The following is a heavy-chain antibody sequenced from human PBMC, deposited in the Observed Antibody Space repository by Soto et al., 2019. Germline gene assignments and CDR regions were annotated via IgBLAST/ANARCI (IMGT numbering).Heavy chain of an antibody. CDR3: ASRDPGTSVDY. V-gene: IGHV4-4*02. J-gene: IGHJ4*02. Sequence: SETLSLTCAVSGGSFTSNNWWTWVRQPPGQGLEWIGEIYRTGSTNYIPSLKSRVTISLDKSENQFSLKVTSLTAADTAVYYCASRDPGTSVDYWGQGTLVT. CDR1: GGSFTSNNW. CDR2: IYRTGST. D-gene: IGHD1-7*01.